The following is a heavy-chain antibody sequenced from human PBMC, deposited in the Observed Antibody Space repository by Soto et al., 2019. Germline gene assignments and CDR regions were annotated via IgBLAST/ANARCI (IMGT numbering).Heavy chain of an antibody. CDR1: GFTFSSYG. D-gene: IGHD2-21*02. V-gene: IGHV3-23*01. Sequence: EVQLLESGGGLVQPGGSLRLSCAASGFTFSSYGMSWVRQAPGKGLEWVSAISRSGGSTYYADSVKGRFTISRDKSKNTLYLQMNSLRAEDAAVYYCAKDSTHESECGGDCYPRYFYYWGQGTLVTASS. CDR2: ISRSGGST. CDR3: AKDSTHESECGGDCYPRYFYY. J-gene: IGHJ4*02.